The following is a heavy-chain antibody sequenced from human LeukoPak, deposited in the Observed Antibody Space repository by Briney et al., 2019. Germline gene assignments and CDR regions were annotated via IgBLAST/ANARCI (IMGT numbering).Heavy chain of an antibody. D-gene: IGHD1-26*01. CDR3: ARAEGAYLIDY. Sequence: GGSLRLSCAASGFTFSSYAMHWVRQAPGRGLEWVAVISYDGSNKYYADSVKGRFTIPRDNSKNTLYLQMNSLRAEDTAVYYCARAEGAYLIDYWGQGTLVTVSS. V-gene: IGHV3-30-3*01. J-gene: IGHJ4*02. CDR1: GFTFSSYA. CDR2: ISYDGSNK.